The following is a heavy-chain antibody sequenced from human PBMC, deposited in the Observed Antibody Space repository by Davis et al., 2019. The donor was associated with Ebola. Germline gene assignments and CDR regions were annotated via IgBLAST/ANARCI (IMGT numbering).Heavy chain of an antibody. Sequence: GGSLRLSCVGSQFTFSGYAMTWVRQTPGKGLECVSSISADGRHTYYAKSVKGRFTISRDNSKNTLYLQMNSLRAEDTAVYYCAKSIDIVVVVAAGDYFDYWGQGTLVTVSS. CDR3: AKSIDIVVVVAAGDYFDY. CDR1: QFTFSGYA. CDR2: ISADGRHT. D-gene: IGHD2-15*01. J-gene: IGHJ4*02. V-gene: IGHV3-23*01.